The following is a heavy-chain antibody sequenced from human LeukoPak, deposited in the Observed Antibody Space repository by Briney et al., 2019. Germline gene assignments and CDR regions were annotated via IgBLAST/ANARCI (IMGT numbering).Heavy chain of an antibody. J-gene: IGHJ4*02. Sequence: GGSLGLSCAASGFSFDDYTMHWVRQAPGRGLEWVSGISWNSGTINYADSVKGRFTISRDNAKNSLYLQMTSLRAEDTALYYCAKAHSIDTSGSIDYWGQGTLVTVSS. V-gene: IGHV3-9*01. CDR1: GFSFDDYT. CDR3: AKAHSIDTSGSIDY. CDR2: ISWNSGTI. D-gene: IGHD3-22*01.